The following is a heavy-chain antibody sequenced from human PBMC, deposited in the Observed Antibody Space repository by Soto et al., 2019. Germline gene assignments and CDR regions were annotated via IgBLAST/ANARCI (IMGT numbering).Heavy chain of an antibody. CDR1: GYTFTSYG. D-gene: IGHD6-13*01. J-gene: IGHJ5*02. CDR3: ARDGIAAAGNWFDP. CDR2: ISAYNGNT. Sequence: VASLKVSCKASGYTFTSYGISWVRQAPGQGLEWMGWISAYNGNTNYAQKLQGRVTMTTDTSTSTAYMELRSLRSDDTAVYYCARDGIAAAGNWFDPWGQGTLVTVSS. V-gene: IGHV1-18*01.